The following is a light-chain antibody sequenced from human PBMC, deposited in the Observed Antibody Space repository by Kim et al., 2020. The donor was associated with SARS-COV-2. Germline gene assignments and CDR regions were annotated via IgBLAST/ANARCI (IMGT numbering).Light chain of an antibody. J-gene: IGLJ2*01. CDR1: KLGDKY. CDR3: QAWDSSTVV. CDR2: QDS. V-gene: IGLV3-1*01. Sequence: VTQGQTASITCSGDKLGDKYACWYQQKPGQSPVLVIYQDSKRPSGIPERFSGSNSGNTATLTISGTQAMDEADYYCQAWDSSTVVFGGGTQLTVL.